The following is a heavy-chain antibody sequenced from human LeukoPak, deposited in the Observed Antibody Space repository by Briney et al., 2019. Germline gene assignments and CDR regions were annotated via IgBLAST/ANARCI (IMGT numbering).Heavy chain of an antibody. Sequence: GGSLRLSCAASGYTFSSYSMNWVRQAPGKGLEWVSSISSSSSYIYYADSVKGRFTISRDNAKNSLYLQMNSLRAEDTAVYYCARERSAAGTPFEDYWGQGTLVTVSS. CDR1: GYTFSSYS. CDR2: ISSSSSYI. J-gene: IGHJ4*02. CDR3: ARERSAAGTPFEDY. D-gene: IGHD6-13*01. V-gene: IGHV3-21*01.